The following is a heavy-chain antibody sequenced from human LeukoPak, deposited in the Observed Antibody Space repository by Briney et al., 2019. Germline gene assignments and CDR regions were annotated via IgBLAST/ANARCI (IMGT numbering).Heavy chain of an antibody. CDR2: IYYLGST. V-gene: IGHV4-59*08. J-gene: IGHJ6*03. CDR1: GDSINTYY. D-gene: IGHD3-10*01. Sequence: SETLSLTCTVSGDSINTYYWSWIRQPPGKGLEWIGYIYYLGSTNYNPSLKSRVTMSVDTSNNQFSLSLSSVTAADTAMYFCARTYYYGAGSYFLDVWGKGNTVTVSS. CDR3: ARTYYYGAGSYFLDV.